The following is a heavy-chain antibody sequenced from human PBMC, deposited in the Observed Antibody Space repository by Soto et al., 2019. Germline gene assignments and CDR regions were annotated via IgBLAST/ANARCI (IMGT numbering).Heavy chain of an antibody. D-gene: IGHD3-10*01. V-gene: IGHV4-31*03. J-gene: IGHJ5*02. CDR1: GGSISSGGYY. CDR2: IYYSGST. Sequence: PSETLSLTCTVSGGSISSGGYYWSWIRQHPGKGLEWIGYIYYSGSTYYNPSLKSRVTISVDTSKNQFSLKLSSVTAADTAVYYCARVLRADYYGSGSYYTRRNNWFDPWGQGTLVTVS. CDR3: ARVLRADYYGSGSYYTRRNNWFDP.